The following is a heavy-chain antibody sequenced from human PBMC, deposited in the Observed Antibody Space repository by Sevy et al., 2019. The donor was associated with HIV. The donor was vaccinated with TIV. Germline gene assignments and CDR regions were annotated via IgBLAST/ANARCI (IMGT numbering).Heavy chain of an antibody. CDR2: ISYSGRT. CDR1: GGSISGYY. V-gene: IGHV4-59*01. D-gene: IGHD1-20*01. J-gene: IGHJ4*02. Sequence: SETLSLTCTVSGGSISGYYLSWIRQPPGKGLEWIGYISYSGRTNYNPSLKSRVTISVDTSKNEFSLKLSSVTAADTAVYYCARSRVITGTFDYWGQGTLVTVSS. CDR3: ARSRVITGTFDY.